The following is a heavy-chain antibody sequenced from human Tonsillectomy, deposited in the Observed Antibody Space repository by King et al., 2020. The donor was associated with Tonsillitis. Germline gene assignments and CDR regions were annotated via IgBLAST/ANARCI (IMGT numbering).Heavy chain of an antibody. V-gene: IGHV4-34*01. Sequence: VQLQQWGAGLLKPSETLSLTCAVYGGSFSGYYWSWIRQPPGKGLEWIGEINHSGSTNYNPSLKSRVTVSVDTSKNQFSLKLRSVTAADTAVYYCARGPLRRFGELLSKGKPSSPTQGRYYFDYWGQGTLVTVSS. CDR2: INHSGST. CDR1: GGSFSGYY. CDR3: ARGPLRRFGELLSKGKPSSPTQGRYYFDY. D-gene: IGHD3-10*01. J-gene: IGHJ4*02.